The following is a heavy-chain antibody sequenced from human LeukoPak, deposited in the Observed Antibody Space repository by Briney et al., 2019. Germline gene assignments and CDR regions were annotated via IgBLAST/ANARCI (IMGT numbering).Heavy chain of an antibody. CDR2: VYTSGST. D-gene: IGHD5-12*01. CDR1: RGSISSAGYY. Sequence: SETLSLTCTVSRGSISSAGYYWSWIRQPAGKGLEWIGRVYTSGSTNYNPSLKSRVTISLDTSNKQFSLKLSSVTAADTAVYYCASERGFSGYTSDYWGQGIVVTVSS. V-gene: IGHV4-61*02. J-gene: IGHJ4*02. CDR3: ASERGFSGYTSDY.